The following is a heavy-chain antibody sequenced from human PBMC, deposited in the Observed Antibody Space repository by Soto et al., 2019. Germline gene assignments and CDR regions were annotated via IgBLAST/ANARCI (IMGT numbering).Heavy chain of an antibody. CDR1: GGTFSSYA. V-gene: IGHV1-69*06. D-gene: IGHD3-10*01. Sequence: QVQLVQSGAEVKKPGSSVKVSCKASGGTFSSYAISWVRQAPGQGLEWMGGIIPIFGTANYAQKSQGRVTITADKYTSTAYLELSSLRSEDTAVYYCARVPTMVRRVNHYYYYYSMDVWGQGTTVTVSS. CDR3: ARVPTMVRRVNHYYYYYSMDV. CDR2: IIPIFGTA. J-gene: IGHJ6*02.